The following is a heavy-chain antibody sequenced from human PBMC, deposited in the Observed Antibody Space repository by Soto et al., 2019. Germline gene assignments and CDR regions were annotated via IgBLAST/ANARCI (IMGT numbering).Heavy chain of an antibody. CDR3: ARDLTLVPAAIVDYGMDV. V-gene: IGHV3-33*01. J-gene: IGHJ6*02. D-gene: IGHD2-2*01. Sequence: QVQLVESGGGVVQPGTSLRLSCAASGFTFSTYAMHWVRQAPGNGLEWVAVIWYDASSKNYADSVKGRFIVSRDNSRNTLYLQMNSLTADDTAVYYCARDLTLVPAAIVDYGMDVWGQGTTVSVSS. CDR2: IWYDASSK. CDR1: GFTFSTYA.